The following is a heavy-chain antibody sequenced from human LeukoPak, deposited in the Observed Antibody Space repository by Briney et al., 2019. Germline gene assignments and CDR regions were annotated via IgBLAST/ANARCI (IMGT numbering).Heavy chain of an antibody. Sequence: SETLSLTCTVSGGSISSYYWSWIRQPPGKGLEWIGYIYYSGSTNYNPSLKSRVTISVDTSKNQFSLKLSSVTAADTAVYYCARDRDGVNTFDYWGQGTLVTVSS. V-gene: IGHV4-59*12. CDR1: GGSISSYY. CDR3: ARDRDGVNTFDY. J-gene: IGHJ4*02. D-gene: IGHD5-24*01. CDR2: IYYSGST.